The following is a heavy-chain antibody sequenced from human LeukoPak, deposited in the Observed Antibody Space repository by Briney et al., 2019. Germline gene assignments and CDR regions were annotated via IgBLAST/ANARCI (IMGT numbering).Heavy chain of an antibody. CDR1: GFTFSNFA. D-gene: IGHD6-19*01. V-gene: IGHV3-23*01. CDR2: ITGSGANT. J-gene: IGHJ4*02. Sequence: GGSLRLSCAASGFTFSNFAISWVRQAPGKGLEWVSVITGSGANTYYTPSMRGRYTITRDNSKNMLYLQVSSLRAEDTAIYYCAKDGKQWHDSWGQGILVTVSS. CDR3: AKDGKQWHDS.